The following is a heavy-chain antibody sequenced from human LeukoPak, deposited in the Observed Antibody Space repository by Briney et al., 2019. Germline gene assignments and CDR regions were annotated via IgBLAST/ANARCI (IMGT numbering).Heavy chain of an antibody. CDR2: IYYSGST. J-gene: IGHJ4*02. D-gene: IGHD3-10*01. V-gene: IGHV4-39*07. CDR1: GGSISSSSYY. CDR3: ARKRALYYYGSGSYAY. Sequence: PSETLSLTCTVSGGSISSSSYYWGWIRQPPGKGLEWIGSIYYSGSTYYNPSLKSRVTISVDTSKKQFSLKLSSVTAADTAVYYCARKRALYYYGSGSYAYWGQGTLVTVSS.